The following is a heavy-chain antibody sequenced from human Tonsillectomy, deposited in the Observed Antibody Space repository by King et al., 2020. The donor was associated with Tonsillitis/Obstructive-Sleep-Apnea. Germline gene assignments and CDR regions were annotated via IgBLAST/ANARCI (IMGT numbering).Heavy chain of an antibody. Sequence: QLVQSGAEVKKPGESLKISCKGSGYSFTSYWIGWVRLMPGKGLEWMGIIYPGDSATRYSPSFQGQFTISADTSISTAYLQWSSLKASDTAVYYCARLPYSAYELYFDYWGQGTLVTVSS. CDR2: IYPGDSAT. J-gene: IGHJ4*02. D-gene: IGHD5-12*01. V-gene: IGHV5-51*01. CDR1: GYSFTSYW. CDR3: ARLPYSAYELYFDY.